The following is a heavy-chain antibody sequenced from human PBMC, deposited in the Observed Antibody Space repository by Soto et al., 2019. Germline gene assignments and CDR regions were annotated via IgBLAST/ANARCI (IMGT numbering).Heavy chain of an antibody. J-gene: IGHJ6*02. CDR1: GGTFSSYA. D-gene: IGHD1-26*01. Sequence: GASVKVSCKASGGTFSSYAISWVRQAPGQGLEWMGGIIPIFGTANYAQKFQGRVTITADESTSTAYMELSSLRSEDTAVYYCAIDRHGRPWDVCGQGTTVSVSS. CDR2: IIPIFGTA. CDR3: AIDRHGRPWDV. V-gene: IGHV1-69*13.